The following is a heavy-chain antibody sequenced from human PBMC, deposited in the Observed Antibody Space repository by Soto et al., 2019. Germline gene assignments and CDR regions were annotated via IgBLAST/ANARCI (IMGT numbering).Heavy chain of an antibody. Sequence: SETLSLTCTVSGGYISSGDYYWSWIRQPPGKGLEWIGYIYYSGSTYYNPSLKSRVTISVDTSKNQFSLKLSSVTAADTAVYYCARETKRGNYYYYGMDVWGQWTTVTVAS. CDR1: GGYISSGDYY. CDR3: ARETKRGNYYYYGMDV. CDR2: IYYSGST. D-gene: IGHD3-16*01. V-gene: IGHV4-30-4*08. J-gene: IGHJ6*02.